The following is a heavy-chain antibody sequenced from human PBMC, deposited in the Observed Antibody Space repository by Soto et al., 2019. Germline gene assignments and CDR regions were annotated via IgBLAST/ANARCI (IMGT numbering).Heavy chain of an antibody. J-gene: IGHJ6*03. CDR1: GFTFSDSI. V-gene: IGHV3-73*01. Sequence: EVQLVESGGGLVQPGGSLKLSCAPSGFTFSDSIISWVRQASGKGLEWVGRIRSKATSYATAYAASMKGRFTISRDDSKSTAFLQMNSLKTEDAAVYYCTFNVHGLYYMDVWGKGTTVTVSS. D-gene: IGHD6-6*01. CDR2: IRSKATSYAT. CDR3: TFNVHGLYYMDV.